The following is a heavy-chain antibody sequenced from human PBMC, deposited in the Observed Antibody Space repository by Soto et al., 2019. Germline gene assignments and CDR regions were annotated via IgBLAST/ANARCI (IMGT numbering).Heavy chain of an antibody. CDR2: ISAHNGNT. J-gene: IGHJ4*02. D-gene: IGHD1-1*01. CDR3: ARGRYGDY. CDR1: GYTFTSYG. V-gene: IGHV1-18*01. Sequence: QVHLVQSGAEVKKPGASVKVSCKASGYTFTSYGITWVRQAPGQGLEWMGWISAHNGNTDYAQELQDRVIVTRDTSTSTAYMELRSLRSDDTAVYYCARGRYGDYWGQGALVTVSS.